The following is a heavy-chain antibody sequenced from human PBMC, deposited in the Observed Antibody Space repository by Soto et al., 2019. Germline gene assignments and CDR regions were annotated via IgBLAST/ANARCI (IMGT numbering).Heavy chain of an antibody. Sequence: PGGSLILSCVVSGFAFSRYDMHWVRQVTGKGLEWVSAIGTAGDTYYPGSVKGRFTISRENAKNSLYLQMNSLRAGDTAVYYCARELFWSGYSWFDPWGQGTLVTVSS. CDR1: GFAFSRYD. CDR2: IGTAGDT. D-gene: IGHD3-3*01. V-gene: IGHV3-13*01. CDR3: ARELFWSGYSWFDP. J-gene: IGHJ5*02.